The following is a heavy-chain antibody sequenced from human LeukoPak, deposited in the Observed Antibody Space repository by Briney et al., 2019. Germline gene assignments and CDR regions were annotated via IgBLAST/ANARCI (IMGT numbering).Heavy chain of an antibody. D-gene: IGHD6-25*01. V-gene: IGHV1-24*01. Sequence: ASVKVSCKVSGYTLTELSMHWVRQAPGKGLEWMGGFDPEDGETIYAQNFQGRVTMTEDTSTDTAYMEPNNLTSEDTAVYYCVRFAAGPDPYYPWGQGTLVTVSS. CDR2: FDPEDGET. CDR3: VRFAAGPDPYYP. CDR1: GYTLTELS. J-gene: IGHJ5*02.